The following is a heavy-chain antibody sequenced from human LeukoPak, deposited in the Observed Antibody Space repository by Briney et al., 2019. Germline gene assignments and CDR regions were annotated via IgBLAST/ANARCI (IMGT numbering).Heavy chain of an antibody. V-gene: IGHV3-21*01. CDR3: ARVLLAAAGTGYFDY. Sequence: GGSLRLSCAAPGFTFSSYSMNWVRQAPGKGLEWVSSISSSSSYIYYADSVKGRFTISRDNAKNSLYLQMNSLRAEDTAVYYCARVLLAAAGTGYFDYWGQGTLVTVSS. CDR2: ISSSSSYI. D-gene: IGHD6-13*01. J-gene: IGHJ4*02. CDR1: GFTFSSYS.